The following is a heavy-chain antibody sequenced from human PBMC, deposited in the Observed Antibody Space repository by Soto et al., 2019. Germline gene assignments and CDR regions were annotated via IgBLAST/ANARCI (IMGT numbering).Heavy chain of an antibody. Sequence: ASVKVSCKASGYTFNTYSIHWVRQVHGQGREWMGIIKPSGGSATYAQKFQGSVTMTRDTSTRTVYMELSSLRSEDTAVYYCARDSFISVIDYWGHGTLVTVSS. D-gene: IGHD2-21*01. J-gene: IGHJ4*01. CDR3: ARDSFISVIDY. CDR2: IKPSGGSA. CDR1: GYTFNTYS. V-gene: IGHV1-46*02.